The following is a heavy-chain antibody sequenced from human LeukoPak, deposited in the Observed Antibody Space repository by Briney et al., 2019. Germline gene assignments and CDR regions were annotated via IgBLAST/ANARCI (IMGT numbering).Heavy chain of an antibody. V-gene: IGHV4-34*01. Sequence: KPSETLSLTCAVYGGSFSGYYWSWIRQPPGKGLEWIGEINHSGSTNYNPSLKSRVTISVDTSKNQFSLKLSSVTAADTAVYYCARIGNGDYVGTFDYWGQGTLVTVSS. D-gene: IGHD4-17*01. CDR1: GGSFSGYY. CDR2: INHSGST. J-gene: IGHJ4*02. CDR3: ARIGNGDYVGTFDY.